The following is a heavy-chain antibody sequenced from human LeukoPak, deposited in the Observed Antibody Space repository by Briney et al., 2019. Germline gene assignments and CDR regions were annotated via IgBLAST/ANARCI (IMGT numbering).Heavy chain of an antibody. CDR1: GYTFTGYY. CDR2: INSNSGDT. J-gene: IGHJ4*02. V-gene: IGHV1-2*02. CDR3: ARSLEWLLYVDYFDY. Sequence: ASVKVSCKASGYTFTGYYMHWVRQAPGQGLEGMGWINSNSGDTNYAQKFQGRVTMTSDTSISTAYIELSRLTSDDTAVYYCARSLEWLLYVDYFDYWGQGTLVTVSS. D-gene: IGHD3-3*01.